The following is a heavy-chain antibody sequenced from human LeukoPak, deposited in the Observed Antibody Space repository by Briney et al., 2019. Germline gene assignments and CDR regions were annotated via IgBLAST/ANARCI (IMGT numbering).Heavy chain of an antibody. Sequence: PGGSLRLSCAASGFTLSLYGMLWVRQAPGKGLQWVASTRYDESNEYYADSVKGRFTISRDNSRNTLHLQMNSLRPEDTAVYYCAKVKGRYGDYGFDQWGQGTLVTVSS. V-gene: IGHV3-30*02. J-gene: IGHJ4*02. CDR1: GFTLSLYG. D-gene: IGHD4-17*01. CDR2: TRYDESNE. CDR3: AKVKGRYGDYGFDQ.